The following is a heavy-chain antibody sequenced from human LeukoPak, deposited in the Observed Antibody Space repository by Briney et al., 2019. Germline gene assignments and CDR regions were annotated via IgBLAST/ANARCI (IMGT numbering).Heavy chain of an antibody. CDR3: ASVDTGYLDY. CDR2: IYYSGST. D-gene: IGHD5-18*01. CDR1: GGSISSYY. J-gene: IGHJ4*02. V-gene: IGHV4-59*01. Sequence: SETLSLTCTVSGGSISSYYWSWIRQPPGKGLEWIGYIYYSGSTNYNPSLKSRVTISVDTSKNQFSLKLSSVTAADTAVYYCASVDTGYLDYWGQGTLVTVSS.